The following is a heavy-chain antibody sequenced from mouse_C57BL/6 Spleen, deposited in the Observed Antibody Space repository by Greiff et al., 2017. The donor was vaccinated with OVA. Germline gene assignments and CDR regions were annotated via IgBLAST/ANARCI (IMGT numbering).Heavy chain of an antibody. CDR3: ARDESDGYYGAMDY. CDR2: SRNKANDYTT. J-gene: IGHJ4*01. Sequence: EVMLVESGGGLVQSGRSLRLSCATSGFTFSDFYMEWVRQAPGKGLEWIAASRNKANDYTTEYSASVKGRFIVSRDTSQSILYLQMNALRAEDTAIYYCARDESDGYYGAMDYWGQGTSVTVSS. V-gene: IGHV7-1*01. D-gene: IGHD2-3*01. CDR1: GFTFSDFY.